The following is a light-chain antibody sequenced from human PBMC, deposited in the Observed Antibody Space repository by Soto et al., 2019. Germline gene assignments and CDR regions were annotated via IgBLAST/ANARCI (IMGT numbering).Light chain of an antibody. CDR3: QQRSNGFT. V-gene: IGKV3-11*01. J-gene: IGKJ3*01. CDR2: DAS. CDR1: QSVSNNY. Sequence: EIVLTQSPGTLSLSPGERATLSCRASQSVSNNYLAWYQQRPGQAPRLLIYDASNRATGIPARFSGSGSGTDFTLTISSLEPEDFAVYYCQQRSNGFTFGPGTKVDIK.